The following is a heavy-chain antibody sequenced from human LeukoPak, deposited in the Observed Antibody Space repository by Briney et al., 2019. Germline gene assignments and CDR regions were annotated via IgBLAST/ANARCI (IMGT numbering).Heavy chain of an antibody. CDR1: GFTFSSYS. Sequence: PGGSLRLSCAASGFTFSSYSMNWVRQAPGKGLEWVSYISSSSTIYYADSVKGRFTISRDNAKNSLYLQMNSLRAEDTAVYYCARDPRHWYYYNIGGDYWGQGTLVTVSS. V-gene: IGHV3-48*04. D-gene: IGHD1-7*01. CDR2: ISSSSTI. CDR3: ARDPRHWYYYNIGGDY. J-gene: IGHJ4*02.